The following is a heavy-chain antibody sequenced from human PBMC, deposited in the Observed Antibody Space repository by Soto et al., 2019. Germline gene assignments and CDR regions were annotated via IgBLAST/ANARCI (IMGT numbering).Heavy chain of an antibody. CDR1: GYTFTSYG. CDR3: VRGYYDRRGSRARTLYWFDP. V-gene: IGHV1-18*01. D-gene: IGHD3-22*01. J-gene: IGHJ5*02. Sequence: GASVKVSCKASGYTFTSYGISWVRQAPGQGLEWMGWISAYNGNTNYAPKLQGRVTMTTDTSTSTAYMERRSLRSDDTAVYYCVRGYYDRRGSRARTLYWFDPWGKGTLVTVPS. CDR2: ISAYNGNT.